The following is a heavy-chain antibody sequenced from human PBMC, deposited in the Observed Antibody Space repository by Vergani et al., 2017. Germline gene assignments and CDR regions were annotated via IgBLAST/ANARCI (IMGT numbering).Heavy chain of an antibody. CDR1: GYSFTNYW. J-gene: IGHJ4*02. D-gene: IGHD3-22*01. Sequence: EVQLVQSGAEVKKPGESLKISCQISGYSFTNYWIGWVRQIPGKGLEWRGIIHPADSDTRYSPSFQGQVTISVDKSISTAYLQRSSLRASDSAMYYCARLYGRDSSGSKYFDYWGQGTLVTVSS. CDR3: ARLYGRDSSGSKYFDY. CDR2: IHPADSDT. V-gene: IGHV5-51*01.